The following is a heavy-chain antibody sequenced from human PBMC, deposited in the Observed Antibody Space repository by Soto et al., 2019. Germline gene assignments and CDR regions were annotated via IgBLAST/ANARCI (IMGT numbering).Heavy chain of an antibody. CDR3: ATRGLLGTYGDYEAYYYYGMDV. J-gene: IGHJ6*02. D-gene: IGHD4-17*01. V-gene: IGHV1-69*06. CDR2: IIPIFGTA. CDR1: GGTFSSYA. Sequence: QVQLVQSGAEVKKPGSSVKVSCKASGGTFSSYAISWVRQAPGQGLEWMGGIIPIFGTANYAQKFQGRVTITADKSTSTAYMELSSLRSEDTAVYYCATRGLLGTYGDYEAYYYYGMDVWGQGTTVTVSS.